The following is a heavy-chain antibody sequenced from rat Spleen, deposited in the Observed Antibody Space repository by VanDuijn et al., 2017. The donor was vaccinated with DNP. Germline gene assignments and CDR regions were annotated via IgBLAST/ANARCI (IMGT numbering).Heavy chain of an antibody. V-gene: IGHV5-20*01. CDR2: IRYDGGTT. J-gene: IGHJ3*01. Sequence: EVQLVESGGGVVQPGRSLKLSCAASGFSFSDYYMAWVRQAPTKGLEWVAYIRYDGGTTYYGDSVKGRFTLSRDSAKNTLYLQMNRLRTEDTATYYCAIYFYSGDNWFGYWGQGTLVTVSS. D-gene: IGHD1-1*01. CDR3: AIYFYSGDNWFGY. CDR1: GFSFSDYY.